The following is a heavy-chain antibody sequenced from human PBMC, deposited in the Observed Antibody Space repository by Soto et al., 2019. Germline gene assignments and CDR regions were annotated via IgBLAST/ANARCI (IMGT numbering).Heavy chain of an antibody. CDR3: ARGSNYYGSGHKMPNDY. Sequence: QVQLVESGGGVVQPGRSLRLSCAASGFTFSSYAMHWVRQAPGKGLEWVAVISYDGSNKYYADSVKGRFTISRDNSKNTLYLQMNSLSAEDTAVYYCARGSNYYGSGHKMPNDYWGQGTLVTVSS. CDR2: ISYDGSNK. D-gene: IGHD3-10*01. J-gene: IGHJ4*02. CDR1: GFTFSSYA. V-gene: IGHV3-30-3*01.